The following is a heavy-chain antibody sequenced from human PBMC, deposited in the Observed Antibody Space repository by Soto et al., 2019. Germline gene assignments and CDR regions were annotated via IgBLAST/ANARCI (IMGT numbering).Heavy chain of an antibody. J-gene: IGHJ6*02. CDR1: GFTVSSKY. D-gene: IGHD6-13*01. V-gene: IGHV3-53*01. CDR2: IYSGGST. Sequence: GGSLRLSCAASGFTVSSKYMSWVRQAPGKGLNWVSLIYSGGSTYYADSVKGRFTISRDNSKNTLYLQMNSLRAEDTAVYYCARVGSSRWNSPYYGMDVWGQGTTVTVYS. CDR3: ARVGSSRWNSPYYGMDV.